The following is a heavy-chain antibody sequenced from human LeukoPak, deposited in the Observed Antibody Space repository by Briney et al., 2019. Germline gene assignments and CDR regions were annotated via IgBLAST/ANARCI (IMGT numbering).Heavy chain of an antibody. CDR2: IYYSGST. CDR1: GGSISGYY. Sequence: SETLSLTCSVSGGSISGYYWSWIRQPPGKGLEWIGYIYYSGSTNYNLSLKSRVTISVDTSKNQFSLKLRSVTAADTAVYYCARGKEMATTWGQGTLVTVSS. J-gene: IGHJ4*02. CDR3: ARGKEMATT. D-gene: IGHD5-24*01. V-gene: IGHV4-59*01.